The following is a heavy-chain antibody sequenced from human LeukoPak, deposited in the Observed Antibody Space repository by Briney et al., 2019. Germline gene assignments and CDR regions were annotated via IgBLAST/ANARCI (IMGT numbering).Heavy chain of an antibody. V-gene: IGHV3-30*02. CDR3: AKERRIGYSSSWYYFDY. CDR1: GFTFSSYG. Sequence: SGGSLRLSCAASGFTFSSYGMHWVRQAPGKGLEWVAFIRYDGSNKYYADSVKGRFTISRDNSKNTLYLQMNSLRAEDTAVYYCAKERRIGYSSSWYYFDYWGQGTLVTVSS. CDR2: IRYDGSNK. J-gene: IGHJ4*02. D-gene: IGHD6-13*01.